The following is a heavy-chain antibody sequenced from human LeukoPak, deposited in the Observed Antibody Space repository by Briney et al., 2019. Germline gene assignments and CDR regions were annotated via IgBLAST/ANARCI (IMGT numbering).Heavy chain of an antibody. D-gene: IGHD6-19*01. CDR3: ARVRGQWLVRYYYYMDV. Sequence: ASVKVSCKASGYTFTSYYMHWVRQAPGQGLEWMGWISAYNGNTNYAQKLQGRVTMTTDTSTSTAYMELRSLRSDDTAVYYCARVRGQWLVRYYYYMDVWGKGTTVTVSS. V-gene: IGHV1-18*04. CDR1: GYTFTSYY. CDR2: ISAYNGNT. J-gene: IGHJ6*03.